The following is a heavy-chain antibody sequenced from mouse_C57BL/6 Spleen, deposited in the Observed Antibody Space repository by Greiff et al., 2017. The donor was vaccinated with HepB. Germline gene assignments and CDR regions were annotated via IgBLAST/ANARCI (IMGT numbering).Heavy chain of an antibody. CDR3: ARYDYDWYFDV. V-gene: IGHV2-2*01. J-gene: IGHJ1*03. Sequence: QVQLQQSGPGLVQPSQCLSITCTVSGFSLTSYGVHWVRQSPGKGLEWLGVIWSGGSTDYNAAFISRLSISKDNSKSQAYFNMNSLQADDTAVYYCARYDYDWYFDVWGTGTTVTVSS. D-gene: IGHD2-4*01. CDR1: GFSLTSYG. CDR2: IWSGGST.